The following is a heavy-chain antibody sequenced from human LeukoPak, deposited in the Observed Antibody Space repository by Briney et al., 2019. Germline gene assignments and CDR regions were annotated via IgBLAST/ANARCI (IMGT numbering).Heavy chain of an antibody. D-gene: IGHD6-19*01. CDR1: GFTFSSYA. V-gene: IGHV3-23*01. CDR2: ISGSGGST. CDR3: ANSGQIAVAVPDY. Sequence: PGGSLRLSCAASGFTFSSYAMSWVRQAPGKGLEWVSAISGSGGSTYYADSVKGRFTISRDNSKNTLYLQMNSLRAEDTAVYYCANSGQIAVAVPDYWGQGTLVTVSS. J-gene: IGHJ4*02.